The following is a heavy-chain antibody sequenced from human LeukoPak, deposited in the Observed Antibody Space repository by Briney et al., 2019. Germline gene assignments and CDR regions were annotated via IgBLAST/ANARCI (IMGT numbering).Heavy chain of an antibody. J-gene: IGHJ4*02. CDR1: GGSISSDSSY. CDR2: IYTSGST. V-gene: IGHV4-61*02. Sequence: SETLSLTCTVSGGSISSDSSYWSWIRQPAGKGLEWIGRIYTSGSTDYSPSLKTRVTISVDTSKNQLSLRLSSVTAADTAMYYCAREFNNWGQGILVTVSS. CDR3: AREFNN.